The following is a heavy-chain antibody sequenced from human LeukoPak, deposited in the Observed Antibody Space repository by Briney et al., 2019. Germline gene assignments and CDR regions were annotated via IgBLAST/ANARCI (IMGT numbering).Heavy chain of an antibody. CDR2: ILGSGRSA. CDR1: GFTCNNYA. V-gene: IGHV3-23*01. J-gene: IGHJ4*02. D-gene: IGHD3-9*01. CDR3: SKWGDYDVLTGYYDSDF. Sequence: GGSLRLSCAASGFTCNNYAMSWARQAPGKGLEWISAILGSGRSAYYADSVKGRFTISRDNSKNSLFLQMNSLRVEDTALYYCSKWGDYDVLTGYYDSDFWGQGTLVTVSA.